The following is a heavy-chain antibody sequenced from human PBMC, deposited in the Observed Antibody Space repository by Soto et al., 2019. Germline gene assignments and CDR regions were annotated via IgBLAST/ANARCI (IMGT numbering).Heavy chain of an antibody. V-gene: IGHV3-48*04. CDR2: IFATSTTI. CDR1: GFPFSSYS. J-gene: IGHJ4*02. CDR3: ARDKDWAFDY. Sequence: GGSLRLSCVASGFPFSSYSLIWVRQAPGKGLEWVSYIFATSTTIYYADSVKGRFTVSRDNAQNSLFLLMNSLRAEDTAVYYCARDKDWAFDYWGQGTLVTVSS. D-gene: IGHD3-9*01.